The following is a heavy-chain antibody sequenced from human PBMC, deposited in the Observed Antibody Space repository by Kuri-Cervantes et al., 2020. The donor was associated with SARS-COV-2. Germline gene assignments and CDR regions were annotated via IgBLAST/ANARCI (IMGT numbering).Heavy chain of an antibody. CDR3: ARHPLSYCGGDCSSPSWYFDL. CDR2: IIPILGIA. CDR1: GGTFSSYT. Sequence: SVKVSCKASGGTFSSYTISWVRQAPGQGLEWMGRIIPILGIANYAQRFQGRVTITADKSTSTAYMELSSLRSEDTAVYYCARHPLSYCGGDCSSPSWYFDLWGRGTLVTVSS. V-gene: IGHV1-69*02. J-gene: IGHJ2*01. D-gene: IGHD2-21*02.